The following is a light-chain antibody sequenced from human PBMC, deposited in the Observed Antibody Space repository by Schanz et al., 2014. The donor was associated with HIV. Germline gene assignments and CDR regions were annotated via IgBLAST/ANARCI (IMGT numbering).Light chain of an antibody. Sequence: EIVLTQSPVILSLSPGERATLSCRASQTVSSNSLGWYQQKRGQVPRLLIYSASRRANGIPDRFSGSGSGTDFTLTISRLEPEDVAVYYCQHYGSSFGPGTKVDIK. CDR3: QHYGSS. CDR1: QTVSSNS. V-gene: IGKV3-20*01. J-gene: IGKJ3*01. CDR2: SAS.